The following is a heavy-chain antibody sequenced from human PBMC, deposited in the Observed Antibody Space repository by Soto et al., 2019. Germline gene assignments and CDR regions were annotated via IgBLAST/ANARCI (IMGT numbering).Heavy chain of an antibody. D-gene: IGHD1-26*01. Sequence: SDTLSLTCTVSGGSISSSIYYWGWIRQPPGQGLEWIGSIYYSGSTYYNPSLKSRVTISVDTSKNQFSLKLSSVTAADTAVYYCARHGGTEYYYYYGMDVWGQGTTVT. CDR1: GGSISSSIYY. J-gene: IGHJ6*02. V-gene: IGHV4-39*01. CDR2: IYYSGST. CDR3: ARHGGTEYYYYYGMDV.